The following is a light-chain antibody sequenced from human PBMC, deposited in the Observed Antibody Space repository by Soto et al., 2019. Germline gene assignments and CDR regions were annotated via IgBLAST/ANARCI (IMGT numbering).Light chain of an antibody. J-gene: IGLJ2*01. Sequence: QSALTQPRSVSGSPGQSVTISCSGTSSDVGGYNYVSWYQQHPGKAPKLMIYDVRKRPSAVPDRFSGSKSGNTPSLTISGLQAEDEADYYCCAYAGSYVVFGGGTQLTVL. CDR1: SSDVGGYNY. V-gene: IGLV2-11*01. CDR3: CAYAGSYVV. CDR2: DVR.